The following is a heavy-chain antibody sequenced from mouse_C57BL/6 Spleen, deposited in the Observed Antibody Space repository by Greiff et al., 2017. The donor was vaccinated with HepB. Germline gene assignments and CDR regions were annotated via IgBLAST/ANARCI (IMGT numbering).Heavy chain of an antibody. V-gene: IGHV5-4*01. CDR3: ARDLPHYYGSSYYYFDY. CDR1: GFTFSSYA. CDR2: ISDGGSYT. J-gene: IGHJ2*01. D-gene: IGHD1-1*01. Sequence: EVKVVESGGGLVKPGGSLKLSCAASGFTFSSYAMSWVRQTPEKRLEWVATISDGGSYTYYPDNVKGRFTISRDNAKNNLYMQMSHLKSEDTAMYYCARDLPHYYGSSYYYFDYWGQGTTLTVSS.